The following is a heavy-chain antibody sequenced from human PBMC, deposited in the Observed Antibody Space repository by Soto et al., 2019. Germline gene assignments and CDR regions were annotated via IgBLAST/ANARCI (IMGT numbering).Heavy chain of an antibody. CDR3: VRQAGGASTPGDDY. CDR2: MNPYTGET. V-gene: IGHV1-8*01. J-gene: IGHJ4*02. D-gene: IGHD2-15*01. Sequence: QVQLVQSGAEVRKPGASVRVSCKASGYTFDAFDIHWMRQATGQGLELMGWMNPYTGETAYTQTFRGRVSMTRDTSVSTAYMESTRLTSEDSAIYFCVRQAGGASTPGDDYWGQGTLVTVSS. CDR1: GYTFDAFD.